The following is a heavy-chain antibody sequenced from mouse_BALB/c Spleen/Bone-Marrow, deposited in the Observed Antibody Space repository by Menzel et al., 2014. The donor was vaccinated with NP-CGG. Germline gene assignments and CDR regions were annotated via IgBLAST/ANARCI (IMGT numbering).Heavy chain of an antibody. CDR1: GYAFSAYW. V-gene: IGHV1-80*01. CDR2: IYPGDGDT. D-gene: IGHD1-2*01. J-gene: IGHJ2*01. CDR3: TRSTATFDY. Sequence: VQLQQSGAELVRPGSSVKISCKASGYAFSAYWMNWVKRRPGQGLEWIGQIYPGDGDTNYNGKFKGKATLTADKSSSTAYMQLSSLTSEDSAVYFCTRSTATFDYWGQGTTLTVSS.